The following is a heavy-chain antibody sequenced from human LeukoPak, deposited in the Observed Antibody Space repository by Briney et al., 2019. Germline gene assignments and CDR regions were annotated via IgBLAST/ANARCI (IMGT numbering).Heavy chain of an antibody. Sequence: GGSLRLSCAASGFTFSSYGMSWVRQAPGKGLEWVSAISGSGGSTYYADSVKGRFTISRDNSKNTLYLQMNSLRAEDTAVYYCARDYGSGTYYYYYMDVWGKGTTVTISS. V-gene: IGHV3-23*01. CDR2: ISGSGGST. CDR1: GFTFSSYG. D-gene: IGHD3-10*01. CDR3: ARDYGSGTYYYYYMDV. J-gene: IGHJ6*03.